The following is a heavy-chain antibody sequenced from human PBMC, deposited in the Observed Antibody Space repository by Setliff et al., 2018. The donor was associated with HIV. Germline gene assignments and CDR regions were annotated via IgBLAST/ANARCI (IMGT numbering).Heavy chain of an antibody. CDR3: ARGHYYDSGGYYSAYYYYMDV. CDR1: GGSISSGSYY. Sequence: PSETLSLTCTASGGSISSGSYYWSWIRQPAGKGLEWIGRIYTSGSTNYNPSLKSRVTISVDTSKNKISLKLSSVTAADTAVYYCARGHYYDSGGYYSAYYYYMDVWGKGTTVTVSS. CDR2: IYTSGST. J-gene: IGHJ6*03. D-gene: IGHD3-22*01. V-gene: IGHV4-61*02.